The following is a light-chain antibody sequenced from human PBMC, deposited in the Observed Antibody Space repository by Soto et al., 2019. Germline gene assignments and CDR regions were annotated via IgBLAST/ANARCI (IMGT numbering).Light chain of an antibody. CDR3: QSYDRSLSGSV. CDR2: GNS. V-gene: IGLV1-40*01. J-gene: IGLJ3*02. CDR1: NSNIGTGYGAGYD. Sequence: QSVLTQPPSVSGAPGQRVTISCTGSNSNIGTGYGAGYDVHWYQQLPGTAPKLLIYGNSNRPSGVPDRFSGSKSGTSASLAITGLQAEDEADYYCQSYDRSLSGSVFGGGTKLTVL.